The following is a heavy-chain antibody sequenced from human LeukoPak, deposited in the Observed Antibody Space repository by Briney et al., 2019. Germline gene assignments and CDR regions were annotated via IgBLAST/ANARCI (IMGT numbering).Heavy chain of an antibody. D-gene: IGHD2-15*01. CDR2: ISGSSGST. V-gene: IGHV3-23*01. J-gene: IGHJ4*02. CDR3: AKGAAFFPFDY. Sequence: GGSLRLSCTGSGLSFSSYGMSWVRQPPGKGLEWVSAISGSSGSTFYADSVKGRFTISRDNSKNTLYLQMNSLRAEDTAVYYCAKGAAFFPFDYWGQGTLVTVSS. CDR1: GLSFSSYG.